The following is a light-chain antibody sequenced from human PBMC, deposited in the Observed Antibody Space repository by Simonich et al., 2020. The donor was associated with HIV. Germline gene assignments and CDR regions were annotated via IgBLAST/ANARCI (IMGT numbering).Light chain of an antibody. CDR3: QQRSNWHT. CDR2: GAS. CDR1: QSVSSSY. J-gene: IGKJ2*01. Sequence: EIVLTQSPGTLSLSPGKRATLSCRASQSVSSSYLAWYQQKPGQAPRLLIYGASSRATGIPDRFSGSGSGTDFTLTISSLEPEDFAVYYCQQRSNWHTFGQGTKLEIK. V-gene: IGKV3D-20*02.